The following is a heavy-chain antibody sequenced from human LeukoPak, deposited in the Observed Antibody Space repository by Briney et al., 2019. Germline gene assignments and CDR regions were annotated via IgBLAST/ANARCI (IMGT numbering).Heavy chain of an antibody. CDR3: ARENSGSYREFDY. J-gene: IGHJ4*02. CDR1: GGSISSYY. D-gene: IGHD1-26*01. CDR2: IYTSGST. V-gene: IGHV4-4*07. Sequence: SETLSLTCTVSGGSISSYYWSWIRQPAGKGLEWIGRIYTSGSTNFNASLKSRVSMSVDTSKNQFSLKLSSVTAADTAVFYCARENSGSYREFDYWGQGTLVTVSS.